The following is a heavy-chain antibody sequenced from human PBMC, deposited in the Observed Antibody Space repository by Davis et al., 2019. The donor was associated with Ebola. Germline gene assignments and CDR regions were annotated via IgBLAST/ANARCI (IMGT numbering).Heavy chain of an antibody. CDR3: ARVGRPPTMAQYYFDY. CDR2: INHSGST. J-gene: IGHJ4*02. CDR1: GGSFSGYY. Sequence: MPSETLSLTCAVYGGSFSGYYWSWIRQPPGKGLEWIGEINHSGSTNYNPSLKSRVTISVDTSKNQFSLKLSSVTAADTAVYYCARVGRPPTMAQYYFDYWGQGTLVTVSS. V-gene: IGHV4-34*01. D-gene: IGHD3-10*01.